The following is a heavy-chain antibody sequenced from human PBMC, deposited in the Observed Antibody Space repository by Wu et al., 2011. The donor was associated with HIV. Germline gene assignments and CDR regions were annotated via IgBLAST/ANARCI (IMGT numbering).Heavy chain of an antibody. Sequence: QVQLVQSGAAVKKPGSSVKVSCKASGGTFNSYGITWVRQAPGQGLEWMGGIIPIFGTTDYAQKFQGRVTITADKSTSTAYMELRSLRSEDTAVYYCARDFGGDEEYWGQGTLVTVSS. D-gene: IGHD2-21*01. CDR2: IIPIFGTT. CDR3: ARDFGGDEEY. CDR1: GGTFNSYG. J-gene: IGHJ4*02. V-gene: IGHV1-69*14.